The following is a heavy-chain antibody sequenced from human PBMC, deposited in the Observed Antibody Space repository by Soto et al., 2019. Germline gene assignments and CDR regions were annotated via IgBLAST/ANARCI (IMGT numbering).Heavy chain of an antibody. CDR1: GGTFSSYA. D-gene: IGHD2-2*01. J-gene: IGHJ4*02. V-gene: IGHV1-69*13. Sequence: SVKVSCMAFGGTFSSYAISRVRQASGQGLEWMGGIIPIFGTANYAQKFQGRVTITADESTSTAYMELSSLRSEDTAVYYCARSFVVVPAAMAYWGQGTLVTVSS. CDR3: ARSFVVVPAAMAY. CDR2: IIPIFGTA.